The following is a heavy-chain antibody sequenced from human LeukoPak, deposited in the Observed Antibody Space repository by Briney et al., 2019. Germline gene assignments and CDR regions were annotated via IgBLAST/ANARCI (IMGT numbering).Heavy chain of an antibody. CDR3: ARDRHSYGFTLAA. V-gene: IGHV3-30*03. CDR2: ISYDGNAK. CDR1: GFTFRGYG. J-gene: IGHJ5*02. D-gene: IGHD5-18*01. Sequence: GGSLRLSCEASGFTFRGYGMHWVRQSPGKGLEWVAVISYDGNAKAFADSVKGRFIISRDNPENTLFLQMNSLRPEDTGLYYCARDRHSYGFTLAAWGQGTPVIVSS.